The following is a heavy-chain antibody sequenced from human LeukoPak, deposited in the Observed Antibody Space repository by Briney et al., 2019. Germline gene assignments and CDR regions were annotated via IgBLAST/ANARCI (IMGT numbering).Heavy chain of an antibody. CDR3: VSPRGFSYGYFDY. D-gene: IGHD5-18*01. CDR2: IYYSKNT. V-gene: IGHV4-39*01. Sequence: SETLSLACTVSGGSISSSSAYWGWIRQPPGKGLEWIGSIYYSKNTYYNPSLKSRVTISADTSKNQFSLTLGSVSATDTAVYYCVSPRGFSYGYFDYWGQGTLATVSS. J-gene: IGHJ4*02. CDR1: GGSISSSSAY.